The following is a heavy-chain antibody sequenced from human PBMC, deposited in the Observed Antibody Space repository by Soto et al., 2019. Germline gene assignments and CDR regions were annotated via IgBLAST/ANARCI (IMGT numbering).Heavy chain of an antibody. CDR3: ARDRGSYAFDI. CDR1: GFTFSSYA. V-gene: IGHV3-64*01. D-gene: IGHD5-12*01. Sequence: EVQLVESGGGLVQPGGSLRLSCAASGFTFSSYAMHWVRQAPGKGLEYVSAISSKGGSTYYANSVKGRFTISRNNSKNTLYLQMGSLRAEDMAVYYCARDRGSYAFDIWGQGTMVTVSS. J-gene: IGHJ3*02. CDR2: ISSKGGST.